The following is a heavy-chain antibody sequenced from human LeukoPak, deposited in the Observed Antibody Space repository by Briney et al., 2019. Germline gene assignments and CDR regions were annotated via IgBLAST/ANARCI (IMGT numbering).Heavy chain of an antibody. CDR3: ARGDCSVSGCHGGNWFDP. Sequence: GASVKVSCKASGYTFTGYYIHWVRQAPGQGLEWMGWTNPNSGATNYAQSFQGRVTMTRDTSTSTAHMDLSRLRSDDTAVYYCARGDCSVSGCHGGNWFDPWGQGTLVTVSS. CDR1: GYTFTGYY. D-gene: IGHD2-15*01. J-gene: IGHJ5*02. V-gene: IGHV1-2*02. CDR2: TNPNSGAT.